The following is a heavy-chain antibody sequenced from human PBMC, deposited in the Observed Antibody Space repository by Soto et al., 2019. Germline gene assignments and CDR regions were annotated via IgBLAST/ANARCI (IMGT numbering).Heavy chain of an antibody. CDR3: ARGQRFSDWFDP. J-gene: IGHJ5*02. CDR1: GGAINSYY. Sequence: PSETLSLTCTVSGGAINSYYWTWIRQPAGKGLEWIGRIYSSGSTKYNPSLQSRVTMSLDTSKIQFSLRLTSVTAADTAVYYCARGQRFSDWFDPWGQGTLVTVSS. CDR2: IYSSGST. D-gene: IGHD3-3*01. V-gene: IGHV4-4*07.